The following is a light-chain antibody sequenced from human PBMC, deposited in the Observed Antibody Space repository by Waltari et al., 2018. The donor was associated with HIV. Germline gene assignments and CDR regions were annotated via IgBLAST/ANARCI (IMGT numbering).Light chain of an antibody. CDR3: GSYTTSSTPYV. CDR2: EVS. Sequence: QSALTQPAPVSGPPGHSNTISCTGTSSDSGGHNYVSWYQQNPGKPSKLMIYEVSNRPSVVSNRFSGAKSSNSASLTISGLQPEDEADYYRGSYTTSSTPYVFGTGTKVTVL. J-gene: IGLJ1*01. V-gene: IGLV2-14*01. CDR1: SSDSGGHNY.